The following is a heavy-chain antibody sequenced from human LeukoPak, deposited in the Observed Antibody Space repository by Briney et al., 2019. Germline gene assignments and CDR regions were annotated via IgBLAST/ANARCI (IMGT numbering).Heavy chain of an antibody. CDR2: INPSSGGT. Sequence: ASVKVSCKASGYTFTGYYMHWVRQAPGQGLEWMGWINPSSGGTNYAQKFQGRVTMTRDTSISTAYMELSSLRSEDTAVYYCARDLMVRGAPSDYWGQGTLVTVSS. D-gene: IGHD3-10*01. CDR1: GYTFTGYY. CDR3: ARDLMVRGAPSDY. J-gene: IGHJ4*02. V-gene: IGHV1-2*02.